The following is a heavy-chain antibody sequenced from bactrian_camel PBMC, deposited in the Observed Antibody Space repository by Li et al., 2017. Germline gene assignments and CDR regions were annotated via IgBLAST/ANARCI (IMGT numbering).Heavy chain of an antibody. D-gene: IGHD5*01. CDR2: MYIGGST. CDR1: EYLPHDKKY. CDR3: AADTYGLAYGGNWGRESKYNY. J-gene: IGHJ4*01. Sequence: SCAAPEYLPHDKKYMGWFRQAPGKAREAVVGMYIGGSTLYADSVTGRFTISQDKAKDMVYLQMNSLKPEDSAMYYCAADTYGLAYGGNWGRESKYNYWGQGTQVTVS. V-gene: IGHV3S56*01.